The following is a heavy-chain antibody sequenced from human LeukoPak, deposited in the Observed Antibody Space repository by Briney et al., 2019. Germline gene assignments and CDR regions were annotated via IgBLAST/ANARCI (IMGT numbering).Heavy chain of an antibody. CDR3: ARGQTIFSCSGGSCYHPSDY. CDR1: GYTFTSYD. CDR2: MNPNSGNT. V-gene: IGHV1-8*01. J-gene: IGHJ4*02. Sequence: GASVKVSCKASGYTFTSYDINWVRQATGQGLEWMGWMNPNSGNTGYAQKFQGRVTMTRNTSISTAYMELSSLRSEDTAAYYCARGQTIFSCSGGSCYHPSDYWGQGTLVTVSS. D-gene: IGHD2-15*01.